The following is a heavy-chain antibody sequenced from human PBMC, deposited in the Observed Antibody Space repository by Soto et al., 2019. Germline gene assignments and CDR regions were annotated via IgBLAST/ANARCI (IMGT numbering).Heavy chain of an antibody. D-gene: IGHD3-9*01. V-gene: IGHV4-61*08. CDR2: IYHNGNT. Sequence: SETLSLTCAVSGGSISSGGYSWSWIRQPPGKGLEWIGYIYHNGNTNYNPSLKSRVAISIDTSKNQFSLKLSSVTAADTAVYYCSRDDSDWFFNWGRGTLVTVSS. CDR3: SRDDSDWFFN. J-gene: IGHJ4*02. CDR1: GGSISSGGYS.